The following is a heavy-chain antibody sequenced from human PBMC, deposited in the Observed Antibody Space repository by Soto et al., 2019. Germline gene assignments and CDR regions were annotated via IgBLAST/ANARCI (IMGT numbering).Heavy chain of an antibody. CDR3: ARQYYFGSGSYYNRPFDF. V-gene: IGHV1-3*01. D-gene: IGHD3-10*01. CDR1: GYTFTSYG. Sequence: ASVKVSCKASGYTFTSYGISRVRQAPGQRLEWMGWINAGNGNTKYSQKFQGRVTITRDTSASTAYMELSSLRSEDTAVYYCARQYYFGSGSYYNRPFDFWGQGTLVTVSS. J-gene: IGHJ4*02. CDR2: INAGNGNT.